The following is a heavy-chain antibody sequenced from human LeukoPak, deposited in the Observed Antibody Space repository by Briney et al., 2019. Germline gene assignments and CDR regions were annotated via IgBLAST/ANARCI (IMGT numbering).Heavy chain of an antibody. D-gene: IGHD6-19*01. Sequence: SETLSLTCAVYGGSFSGYYWSWIRQPPGKGLEWIGEINHSGSTNYNPSLKSRVTISVDTSKNQFSLKLSSVTAADTAVYYCARTDSSGWASNWFDPWGQGTLVTVSS. V-gene: IGHV4-34*01. CDR1: GGSFSGYY. CDR2: INHSGST. CDR3: ARTDSSGWASNWFDP. J-gene: IGHJ5*02.